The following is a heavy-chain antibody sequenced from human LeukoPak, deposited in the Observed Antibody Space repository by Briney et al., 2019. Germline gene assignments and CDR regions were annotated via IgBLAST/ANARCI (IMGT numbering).Heavy chain of an antibody. CDR3: ARAFRVVTYYYMDV. CDR1: GFTFSSYA. CDR2: ISYDGSNK. J-gene: IGHJ6*03. Sequence: GRSLRLSCAASGFTFSSYAMHWVRQAPGKGLEWVAVISYDGSNKYYADSVKGRFTISRDNSKNTLYLQMNSLRAEDTAVYYCARAFRVVTYYYMDVWAKGPRSPSP. D-gene: IGHD2-21*02. V-gene: IGHV3-30*01.